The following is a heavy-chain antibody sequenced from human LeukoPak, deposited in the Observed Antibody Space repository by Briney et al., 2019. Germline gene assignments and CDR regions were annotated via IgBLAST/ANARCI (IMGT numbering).Heavy chain of an antibody. J-gene: IGHJ6*02. CDR1: GITFSTYA. CDR3: VKDTTTGELGSGGGMDV. CDR2: ISSNGART. V-gene: IGHV3-23*01. D-gene: IGHD1-26*01. Sequence: PGGSLRLSCAASGITFSTYAMSWVRRAPGKGLEWVSTISSNGARTYYADSVKGRFTISRDNFKSMLYLQMNGVRAEDTAVYYCVKDTTTGELGSGGGMDVWGQGTTVTVSS.